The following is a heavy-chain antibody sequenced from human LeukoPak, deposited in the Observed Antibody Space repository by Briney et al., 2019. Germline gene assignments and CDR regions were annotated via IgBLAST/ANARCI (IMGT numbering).Heavy chain of an antibody. CDR1: GLPFTTYA. J-gene: IGHJ4*02. Sequence: GRSLRLSCAGSGLPFTTYAMHWVRQAPGKGLEWVAVISYDETIEHYADSVKGRFTISRDNAKNSLYLQMNSLRAEDTAVYYCARDISYCGGDCAPYYFDYWGQGTLVTVSS. CDR3: ARDISYCGGDCAPYYFDY. CDR2: ISYDETIE. D-gene: IGHD2-21*02. V-gene: IGHV3-30*03.